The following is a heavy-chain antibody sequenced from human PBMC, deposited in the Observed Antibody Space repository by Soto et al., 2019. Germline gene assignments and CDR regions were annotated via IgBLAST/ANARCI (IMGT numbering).Heavy chain of an antibody. J-gene: IGHJ4*02. Sequence: GGSLRLSCAASGFTFSSYAMSWVRQAPGKGLEWVSAISGSGGSTYYADSVKGRFTISRDNSKNTLYLQMNSLRAEDTAVYYCAKDPADPLRYFDSLSETFLDYWGQGTLVTVSS. CDR1: GFTFSSYA. V-gene: IGHV3-23*01. D-gene: IGHD3-9*01. CDR2: ISGSGGST. CDR3: AKDPADPLRYFDSLSETFLDY.